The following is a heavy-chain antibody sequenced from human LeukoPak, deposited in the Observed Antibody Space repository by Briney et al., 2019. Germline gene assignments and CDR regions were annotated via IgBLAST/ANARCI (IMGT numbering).Heavy chain of an antibody. J-gene: IGHJ4*02. Sequence: PGRSLRLSCAASGFTFSSYGMHWVRQAPGKGLEWVAVISHDGSNKYYADSVKGRFTISRDNSKNTLYLQMNSLRAEDTAVYYCAKEHRTVTTGFDYWGQGTLVTVSS. CDR1: GFTFSSYG. CDR2: ISHDGSNK. CDR3: AKEHRTVTTGFDY. V-gene: IGHV3-30*18. D-gene: IGHD4-17*01.